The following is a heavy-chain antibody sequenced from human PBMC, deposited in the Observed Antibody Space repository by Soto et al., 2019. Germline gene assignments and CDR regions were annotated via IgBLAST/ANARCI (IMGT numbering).Heavy chain of an antibody. CDR1: GFTFDDYG. J-gene: IGHJ6*03. CDR3: ARVSSGYYYYYYMDV. CDR2: INWHGGST. V-gene: IGHV3-20*01. Sequence: EVQLVESGGGVVRPGASLRLSCAASGFTFDDYGMSWVRQAPGKGLEWVSGINWHGGSTGYAGSVKGRFTIYRENATNSLDLQMNSLRAEETALYHCARVSSGYYYYYYMDVWGKGTTVTVSS.